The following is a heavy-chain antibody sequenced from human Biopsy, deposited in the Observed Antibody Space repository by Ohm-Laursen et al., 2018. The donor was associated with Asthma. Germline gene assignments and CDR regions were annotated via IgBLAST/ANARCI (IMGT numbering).Heavy chain of an antibody. CDR2: ISYDGSNK. CDR3: AKDTEGRYDFWSGLSYNYYGMDV. D-gene: IGHD3-3*01. CDR1: GFTFSSYG. Sequence: LSLTCAASGFTFSSYGMYWVRQAPGKGLEWVAVISYDGSNKYYADSVKGRFTISRDNSKSTLYLQMNSLRAEDTAVYYCAKDTEGRYDFWSGLSYNYYGMDVWGQGTTVTVSS. V-gene: IGHV3-30*18. J-gene: IGHJ6*02.